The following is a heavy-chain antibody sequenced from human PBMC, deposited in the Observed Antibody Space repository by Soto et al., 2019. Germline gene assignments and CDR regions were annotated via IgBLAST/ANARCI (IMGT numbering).Heavy chain of an antibody. CDR2: VNPKRGDA. CDR3: ARDPGLPGRYWYFDL. D-gene: IGHD3-9*01. V-gene: IGHV1-2*04. J-gene: IGHJ2*01. CDR1: GYKFTDYD. Sequence: QVVLVQSGAEVKKPGDSVKFSCKSSGYKFTDYDIHWVRQAPGQGPDWMGWVNPKRGDAVYAQKFQGWVTMTRDTATTTAYLEVNRLKPDDTAVYFCARDPGLPGRYWYFDLWGRGTLVTVSS.